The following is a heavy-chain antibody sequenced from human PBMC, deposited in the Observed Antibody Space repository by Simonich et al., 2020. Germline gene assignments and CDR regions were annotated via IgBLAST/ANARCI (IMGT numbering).Heavy chain of an antibody. CDR3: ARASRGTWWYYYFDY. CDR1: GYTFTSYG. V-gene: IGHV1-18*01. J-gene: IGHJ4*02. D-gene: IGHD2-15*01. CDR2: SSAYNGNT. Sequence: QVQLVQSGAEVKKPGASVKVSCKASGYTFTSYGISWVRQAPGQGLEGMGWSSAYNGNTNYAPKRQGRVTMTTDTSTSTAYMELRSLRSDDTAVYYCARASRGTWWYYYFDYWGQGTLVTVSS.